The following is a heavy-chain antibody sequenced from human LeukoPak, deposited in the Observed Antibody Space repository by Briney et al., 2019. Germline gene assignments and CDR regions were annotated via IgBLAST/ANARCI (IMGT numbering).Heavy chain of an antibody. D-gene: IGHD3-9*01. V-gene: IGHV3-30*18. CDR1: GFTFSSYG. Sequence: GGSLRLSCAASGFTFSSYGMHWVRQAPGKGLEWVAVISYDGGNKYYADSVKGRFTISRDNSKNTLYLQMNSLRAEDTAVYYCAKREYDILTGYYNLDYWGQGTLVTVSS. CDR2: ISYDGGNK. J-gene: IGHJ4*02. CDR3: AKREYDILTGYYNLDY.